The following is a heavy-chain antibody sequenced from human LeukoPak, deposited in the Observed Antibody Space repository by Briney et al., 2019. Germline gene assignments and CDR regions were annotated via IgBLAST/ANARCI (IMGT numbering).Heavy chain of an antibody. CDR2: ITSSGRYI. Sequence: GGSLRLSCAASGFTFSSYSMNWVRQAPGKGLEWVSSITSSGRYIYYADSVKGRFTISRDNAKNSLYLQMSSLRAEDTAVYYCARGTYDFDYWGQGTLVTVSS. J-gene: IGHJ4*02. CDR3: ARGTYDFDY. D-gene: IGHD4-17*01. V-gene: IGHV3-21*01. CDR1: GFTFSSYS.